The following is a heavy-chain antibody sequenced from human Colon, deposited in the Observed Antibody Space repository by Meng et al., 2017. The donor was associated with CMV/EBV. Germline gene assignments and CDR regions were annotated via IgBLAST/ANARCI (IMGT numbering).Heavy chain of an antibody. CDR3: ARTITAPQAVDH. J-gene: IGHJ4*02. CDR2: INPSAGST. V-gene: IGHV1-46*01. CDR1: GYTFTSYF. Sequence: ASVKVSCKASGYTFTSYFIHWVRQAPGQGLEWMGLINPSAGSTTYAQRFQGRVTLTRDTSTSTVYMELSSLRSEDTAVYYCARTITAPQAVDHWGQGTQVTSPQ. D-gene: IGHD6-6*01.